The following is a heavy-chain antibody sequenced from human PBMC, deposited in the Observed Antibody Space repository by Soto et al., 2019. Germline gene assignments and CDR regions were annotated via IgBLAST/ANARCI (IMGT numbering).Heavy chain of an antibody. V-gene: IGHV4-31*09. D-gene: IGHD2-21*01. J-gene: IGHJ4*02. CDR1: GDSITSGVHY. CDR2: IFYSGIS. CDR3: ATVPPRIVVVLAEFPT. Sequence: SETLSLTCTVSGDSITSGVHYWSWIRQRPGKGLEWIGYIFYSGISYYNPPLKSRVSMSIDKSNNQFSLKLTSVTAADTAVYYCATVPPRIVVVLAEFPTWGQGTLVTVSS.